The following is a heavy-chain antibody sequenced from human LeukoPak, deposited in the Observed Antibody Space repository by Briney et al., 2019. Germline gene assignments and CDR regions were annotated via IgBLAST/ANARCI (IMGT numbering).Heavy chain of an antibody. V-gene: IGHV3-21*01. CDR1: GFTFSSYS. CDR2: ISSSSSYI. J-gene: IGHJ4*02. D-gene: IGHD3-22*01. CDR3: ARDHYYDSSGYYGY. Sequence: GGSLRLSCAASGFTFSSYSLNWVRQAPGKGLEWVSSISSSSSYIYYADSVKGRFAISRDNAKNSLYLQMNSLRAEDTAVYYCARDHYYDSSGYYGYWGQGTLVTVSS.